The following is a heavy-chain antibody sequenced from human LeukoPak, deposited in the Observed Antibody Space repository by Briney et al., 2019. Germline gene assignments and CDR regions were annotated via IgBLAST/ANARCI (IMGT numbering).Heavy chain of an antibody. CDR2: INPSGGST. V-gene: IGHV1-46*01. Sequence: ASVKVSCKASGYTFSSNYMHWVRQAPGQGLEWMGIINPSGGSTNYAQKFQGRVTMTRDTSTSTVYVELSSLRSEDTAVYYCAREPRKTTMVRGLGYWGQGTLVTVSS. J-gene: IGHJ4*02. CDR1: GYTFSSNY. CDR3: AREPRKTTMVRGLGY. D-gene: IGHD3-10*01.